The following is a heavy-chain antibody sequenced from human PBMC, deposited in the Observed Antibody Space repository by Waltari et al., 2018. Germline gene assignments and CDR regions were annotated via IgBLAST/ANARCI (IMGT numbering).Heavy chain of an antibody. CDR2: INTNTGNP. J-gene: IGHJ5*02. D-gene: IGHD2-2*01. CDR1: GYTFTNYA. V-gene: IGHV7-4-1*02. Sequence: QVQLVQSGSELKKPGASAKASCKAYGYTFTNYAINWLRQAPGQGLELMGWINTNTGNPTYVQGFTGRFVFALDTSVSTAYLQINSLKADDTAVYYCAREVVPAATIVVNWFDPWGQGTLVTVSS. CDR3: AREVVPAATIVVNWFDP.